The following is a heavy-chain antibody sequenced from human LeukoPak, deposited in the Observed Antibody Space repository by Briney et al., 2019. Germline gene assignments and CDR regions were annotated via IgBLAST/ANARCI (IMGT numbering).Heavy chain of an antibody. CDR1: GCTFRSYE. J-gene: IGHJ4*02. V-gene: IGHV1-8*01. Sequence: ASVKVSCKASGCTFRSYEINWVWQAPGQGLEWVGWIHPNSGKTGYAQKFQGRVTMTRDTSTETAFMELSSLKFDDTAIFYCARGHYGGNRYFDIWGQGTLVTVSS. CDR3: ARGHYGGNRYFDI. CDR2: IHPNSGKT. D-gene: IGHD4-23*01.